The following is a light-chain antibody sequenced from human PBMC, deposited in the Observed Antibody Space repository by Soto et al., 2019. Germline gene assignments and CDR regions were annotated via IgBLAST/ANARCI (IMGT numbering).Light chain of an antibody. CDR2: EVS. CDR1: SSDVGAYNF. CDR3: SSNTSTSTL. Sequence: QSALTQPASVSGSPGQSITISCAGTSSDVGAYNFVSWYQQYPGKAPKLMIYEVSNRPSGVSNRFSGSKSGNTASLIISGPQAEEGADYYCSSNTSTSTLFGGGTKPPVL. J-gene: IGLJ2*01. V-gene: IGLV2-14*01.